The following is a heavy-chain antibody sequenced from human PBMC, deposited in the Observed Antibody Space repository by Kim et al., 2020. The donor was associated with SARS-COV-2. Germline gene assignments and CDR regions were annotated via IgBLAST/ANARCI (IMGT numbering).Heavy chain of an antibody. CDR2: ISSASRII. V-gene: IGHV3-48*02. D-gene: IGHD6-19*01. CDR1: GFTFSAYS. CDR3: VRYSSQGGCIIDV. Sequence: GGSLRLSCAASGFTFSAYSMNWVRQAPGKGPEWVSYISSASRIILYADSVKGRFTISRDNAKNTLYLHMNSLRDDDTAVYYCVRYSSQGGCIIDVWRQGT. J-gene: IGHJ6*02.